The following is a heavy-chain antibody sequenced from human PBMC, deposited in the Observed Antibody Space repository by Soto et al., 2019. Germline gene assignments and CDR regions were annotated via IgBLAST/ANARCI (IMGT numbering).Heavy chain of an antibody. CDR3: ARDRSSGSPYFDY. CDR1: GFTFSSYA. D-gene: IGHD3-22*01. V-gene: IGHV3-30-3*01. J-gene: IGHJ4*01. CDR2: ISYDGSNK. Sequence: VGSLRLSCAASGFTFSSYAMHWVRQAPGKGLEWVAVISYDGSNKYYADSVKGRFTISRDNSKNTLYLQMNSLRAEDTAVYYCARDRSSGSPYFDYWG.